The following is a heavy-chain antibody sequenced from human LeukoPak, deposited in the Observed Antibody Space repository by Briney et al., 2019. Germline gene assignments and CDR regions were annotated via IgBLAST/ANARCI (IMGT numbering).Heavy chain of an antibody. CDR1: GYSFRSYW. Sequence: GESLQISCQGSGYSFRSYWIAWVRQRPGLGLEWMGVIYPTDSDTRYSQSFEGQVTISVDKSINTAYLEWTSVKPSDTATYYCARAPNTIFGVEDSFDPWGQGTLVNVVS. V-gene: IGHV5-51*01. D-gene: IGHD3-3*01. J-gene: IGHJ5*02. CDR3: ARAPNTIFGVEDSFDP. CDR2: IYPTDSDT.